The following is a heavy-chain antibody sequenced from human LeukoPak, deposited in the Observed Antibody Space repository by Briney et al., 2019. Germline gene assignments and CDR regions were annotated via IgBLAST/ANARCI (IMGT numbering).Heavy chain of an antibody. Sequence: PGGSLRLSCAASGFTVSSNYMSWVRQAPGKGLEWVSVIYSGGSTYYADSVKGRFTISRDNSKNTLYLQMNSLRAEDTAVYYCASGGYFYGHINWFDPWGQGTLVTVSS. D-gene: IGHD3-10*01. J-gene: IGHJ5*02. CDR1: GFTVSSNY. CDR2: IYSGGST. CDR3: ASGGYFYGHINWFDP. V-gene: IGHV3-53*01.